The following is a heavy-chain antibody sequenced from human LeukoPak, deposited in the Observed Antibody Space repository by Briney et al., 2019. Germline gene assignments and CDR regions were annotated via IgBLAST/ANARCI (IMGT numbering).Heavy chain of an antibody. CDR3: ARGDSSGYYSTYYYYMDV. D-gene: IGHD3-22*01. CDR2: IYYSGST. V-gene: IGHV4-59*01. J-gene: IGHJ6*03. CDR1: GGSISSYY. Sequence: ASETLSLTCTVSGGSISSYYWSWIRQPPGKGLEWIGYIYYSGSTNYNPSLKSRVTISVDTSKNQFSLKLSSVTAADTAVYYCARGDSSGYYSTYYYYMDVWGKGTTVTVSS.